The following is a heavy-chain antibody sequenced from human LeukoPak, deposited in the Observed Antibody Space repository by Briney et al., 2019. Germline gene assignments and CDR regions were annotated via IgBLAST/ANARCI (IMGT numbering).Heavy chain of an antibody. V-gene: IGHV1-18*04. Sequence: GASVKVSCTASRYTFSGYQVHWLRQAPGQGLEWMGWISAYNGNTNYAQKLQGRVTMTTDTSTSTAYMELRSLRSDDTAVYYCARVTTVTTYYFDYWGQGTLVTVSS. CDR2: ISAYNGNT. CDR3: ARVTTVTTYYFDY. CDR1: RYTFSGYQ. D-gene: IGHD4-17*01. J-gene: IGHJ4*02.